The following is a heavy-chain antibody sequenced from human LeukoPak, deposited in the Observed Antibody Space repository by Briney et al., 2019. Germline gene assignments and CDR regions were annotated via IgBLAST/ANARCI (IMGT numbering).Heavy chain of an antibody. J-gene: IGHJ5*02. CDR3: ARERSPYCGGDCYASWFDP. CDR1: GGSISSGGYY. CDR2: IYYSGST. V-gene: IGHV4-31*03. Sequence: SETLSLTCTVSGGSISSGGYYWSWLRQHPGKGLEWIGYIYYSGSTYYNPSLKSRVTISVDTSKNQFSLKLSSVTAADTAVYYCARERSPYCGGDCYASWFDPWGQGTLVTVSS. D-gene: IGHD2-21*02.